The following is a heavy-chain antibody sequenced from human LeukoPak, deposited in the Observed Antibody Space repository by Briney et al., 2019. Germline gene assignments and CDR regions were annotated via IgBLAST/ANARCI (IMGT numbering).Heavy chain of an antibody. CDR2: IIPIFGTA. CDR3: ARGRRELRQLYYYYMDV. CDR1: GGTFSSYA. V-gene: IGHV1-69*05. J-gene: IGHJ6*03. D-gene: IGHD1-26*01. Sequence: SVKVSCKASGGTFSSYAISWVRQAPGQGLEWMGRIIPIFGTANYAQKFQDRVTITTDESTSTDYMELRSLRSEDTAVYYCARGRRELRQLYYYYMDVWGKGTTVTVSS.